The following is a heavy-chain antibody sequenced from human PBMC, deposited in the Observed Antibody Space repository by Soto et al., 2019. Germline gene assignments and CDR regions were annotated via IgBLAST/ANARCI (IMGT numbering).Heavy chain of an antibody. CDR2: IYHSGST. Sequence: SETLSLTCAVSGGSISSSNWWSWARQPPGKGLEWIGEIYHSGSTNYNPSLKSRVTISVDKSKNQFSLKLSSVTAADTAVYYCARTPRGQYYYDSSAAFDIWGQGTMVTVSS. D-gene: IGHD3-22*01. V-gene: IGHV4-4*02. CDR1: GGSISSSNW. CDR3: ARTPRGQYYYDSSAAFDI. J-gene: IGHJ3*02.